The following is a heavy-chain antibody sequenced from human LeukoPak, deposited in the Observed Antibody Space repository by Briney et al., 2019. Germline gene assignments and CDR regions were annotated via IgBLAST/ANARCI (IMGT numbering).Heavy chain of an antibody. V-gene: IGHV1-2*06. CDR1: GYTFTGYY. Sequence: ASVKVSCKASGYTFTGYYMHWVRQAPGQGLEWMGRINPNSGGTNYAQKFQGRVTMTRDTSISTAYMELSRLRSDDTAVYYCASPRYHDSSGYLNDAFDIWGQGTMVTVSS. CDR2: INPNSGGT. CDR3: ASPRYHDSSGYLNDAFDI. J-gene: IGHJ3*02. D-gene: IGHD3-22*01.